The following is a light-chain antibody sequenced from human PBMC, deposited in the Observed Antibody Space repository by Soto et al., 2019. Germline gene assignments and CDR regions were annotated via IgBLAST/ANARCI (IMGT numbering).Light chain of an antibody. CDR2: EDN. Sequence: QSVLTQPPSVSAASRQKVTISFSVSTSNIGNNYVSWYQRLPGIAPKLLIYEDNKRPSGIPDRFSGSKSGTSATLGITGLQPGDEADYYCGTWDNSLSASYVFGTGTKVTVL. V-gene: IGLV1-51*02. CDR3: GTWDNSLSASYV. CDR1: TSNIGNNY. J-gene: IGLJ1*01.